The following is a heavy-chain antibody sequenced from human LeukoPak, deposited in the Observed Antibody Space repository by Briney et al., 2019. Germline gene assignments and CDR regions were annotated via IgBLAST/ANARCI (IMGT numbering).Heavy chain of an antibody. J-gene: IGHJ5*02. CDR3: ARGKGREIVVVPAAKGGTNWFDA. V-gene: IGHV4-34*01. Sequence: PSETLSLTCAVYGGSFSGYYWSWIRQPPGKGLEWIGEINHSGSTNYNPSLKSRVTISVDTSKNQFSLKLSSVTAADTAVYYCARGKGREIVVVPAAKGGTNWFDAWGQGTLVTVSS. CDR1: GGSFSGYY. D-gene: IGHD2-2*01. CDR2: INHSGST.